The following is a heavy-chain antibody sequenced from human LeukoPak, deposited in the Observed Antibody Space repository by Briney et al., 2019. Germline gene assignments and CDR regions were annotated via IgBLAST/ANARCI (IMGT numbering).Heavy chain of an antibody. V-gene: IGHV3-48*03. D-gene: IGHD4-17*01. CDR1: GFTFSSYE. Sequence: GGSLRLSCAASGFTFSSYEMNWVRQAPGKGLEWVSYISSSGNTIYYADSVKGRFTISRDNAKDSLYLLMNSLRAEDTAVYYCARALRTVWGYYFDYWGQGTLVTVSS. CDR3: ARALRTVWGYYFDY. CDR2: ISSSGNTI. J-gene: IGHJ4*02.